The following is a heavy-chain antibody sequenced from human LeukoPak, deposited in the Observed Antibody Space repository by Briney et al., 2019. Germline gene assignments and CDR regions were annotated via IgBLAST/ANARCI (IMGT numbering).Heavy chain of an antibody. CDR1: GFTFSSYA. D-gene: IGHD3-10*01. Sequence: GGSLRLSCAASGFTFSSYAMHWVRQAPGKGLEWVAVISYDGSNKYYADSVKGRFTISRDNSKNTLYLQMNSLRAEDTAVYYCAGVALNYYGSGSYVSYWGQGTLVTVSS. V-gene: IGHV3-30-3*01. CDR2: ISYDGSNK. CDR3: AGVALNYYGSGSYVSY. J-gene: IGHJ4*02.